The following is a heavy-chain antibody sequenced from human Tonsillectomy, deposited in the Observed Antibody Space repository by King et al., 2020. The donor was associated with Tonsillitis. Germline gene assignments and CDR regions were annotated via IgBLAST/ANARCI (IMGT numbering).Heavy chain of an antibody. CDR3: ARDRPCSSASCYGGSWFDP. D-gene: IGHD2-2*01. CDR1: GYTFTSYY. V-gene: IGHV1-46*01. Sequence: VQLVQSGAEVKKPGASVKVSCKASGYTFTSYYMHWVRQAPGQGLEWMGMINPSGGTTSYAQKFQGRVTMTRDTPTNTVYMELSSLRSEDTAVYYCARDRPCSSASCYGGSWFDPWGQGTLVTVCS. CDR2: INPSGGTT. J-gene: IGHJ5*02.